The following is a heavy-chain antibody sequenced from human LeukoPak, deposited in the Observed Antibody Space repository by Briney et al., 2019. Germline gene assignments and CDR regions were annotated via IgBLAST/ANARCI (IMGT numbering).Heavy chain of an antibody. CDR2: IYVFGGST. D-gene: IGHD3-22*01. Sequence: GGSLRLSCAASGFTFYTSAMTWVRQAPGRGLEWVSTIYVFGGSTFYADLVKGRFTISRDNARNPLYLQLNSLRAEDTAVYFCAKGGHYSHFAYWGEGTLVTVPS. CDR1: GFTFYTSA. V-gene: IGHV3-23*01. CDR3: AKGGHYSHFAY. J-gene: IGHJ4*02.